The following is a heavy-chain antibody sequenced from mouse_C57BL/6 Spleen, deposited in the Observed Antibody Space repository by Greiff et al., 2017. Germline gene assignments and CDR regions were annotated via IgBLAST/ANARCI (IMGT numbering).Heavy chain of an antibody. Sequence: QVQLQQSGPELVKPGASVKISCKASGYAFSSFWMNWVKQRPGKGLEWIGRIYSGDGDTNYNGKFKGKATLTADKSSRTAYMQLSGLTSEDSAVYFCVRRGSYIALEYWGQGASLTVSS. J-gene: IGHJ4*01. D-gene: IGHD1-3*01. CDR2: IYSGDGDT. CDR3: VRRGSYIALEY. CDR1: GYAFSSFW. V-gene: IGHV1-82*01.